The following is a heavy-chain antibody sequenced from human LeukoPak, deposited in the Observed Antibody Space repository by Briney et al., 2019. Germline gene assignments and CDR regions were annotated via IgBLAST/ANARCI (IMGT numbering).Heavy chain of an antibody. Sequence: GGSLRLSCAASGFTFSSYGMHWVRQAPGEGLEWVAFISFDGSNKYYADSVKGRFTISRDKSENTVYLQMNSLRAADTAVYYCAREEGFIDYWGQGTLVTVSS. J-gene: IGHJ4*02. CDR2: ISFDGSNK. V-gene: IGHV3-30*03. CDR3: AREEGFIDY. CDR1: GFTFSSYG. D-gene: IGHD2-15*01.